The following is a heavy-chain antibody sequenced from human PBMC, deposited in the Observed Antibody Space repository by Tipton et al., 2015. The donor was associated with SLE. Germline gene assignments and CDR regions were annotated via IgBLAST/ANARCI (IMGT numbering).Heavy chain of an antibody. CDR3: AGELGHDAFDI. V-gene: IGHV3-7*03. J-gene: IGHJ3*02. CDR1: GFTFSSYW. CDR2: IKQDGSEK. D-gene: IGHD7-27*01. Sequence: SLRLSCAASGFTFSSYWMSWVRQAPGKGLEWVANIKQDGSEKYYVDSVKGRFTISRDNSKNTLFLQMNSLRAEDTAVYYCAGELGHDAFDIWGQGTMVTVSS.